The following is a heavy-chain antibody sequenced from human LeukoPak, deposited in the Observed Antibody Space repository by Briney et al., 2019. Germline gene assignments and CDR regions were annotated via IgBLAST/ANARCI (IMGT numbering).Heavy chain of an antibody. CDR3: ARGFLLRYFDWFPNYYGMDV. J-gene: IGHJ6*02. V-gene: IGHV4-34*01. Sequence: PSETLSLTCAVYGVSFSGYYWSWIRQPPGKGLEWIGEINHSGSTNYNPSLKSRVTISVDTSKNQFSLKLSSVTAADTAVYYCARGFLLRYFDWFPNYYGMDVWGQGTTVTVSS. CDR2: INHSGST. D-gene: IGHD3-9*01. CDR1: GVSFSGYY.